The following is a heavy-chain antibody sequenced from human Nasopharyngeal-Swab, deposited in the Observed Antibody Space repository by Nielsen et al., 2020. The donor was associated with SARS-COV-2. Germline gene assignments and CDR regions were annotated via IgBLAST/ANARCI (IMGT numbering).Heavy chain of an antibody. D-gene: IGHD5-24*01. CDR1: GGSISSYYW. V-gene: IGHV2-70*18. Sequence: TLSLTCTVSGGSISSYYWSWIRQPPGKALEWLALIDWDDDKYYSTSLKTRLTISKDTSKNQVVLTMTNMDPVDTATYCCARTKLMATMRDAFDIWGQGTMVTVSS. CDR2: IDWDDDK. J-gene: IGHJ3*02. CDR3: ARTKLMATMRDAFDI.